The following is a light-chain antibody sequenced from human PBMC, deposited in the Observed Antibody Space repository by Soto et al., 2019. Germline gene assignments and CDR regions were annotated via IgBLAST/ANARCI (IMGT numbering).Light chain of an antibody. CDR3: FAYAGRSTWV. J-gene: IGLJ3*02. V-gene: IGLV2-23*01. Sequence: QSALTQPASMSGSPGQSINISCTGTDSDVGSYKLVSWYQQFPGKAPRLMMSETSTRFSGTSDRFSGSKSGNTASLTISGLRAEYEADYYFFAYAGRSTWVFGGGTQLTVL. CDR1: DSDVGSYKL. CDR2: ETS.